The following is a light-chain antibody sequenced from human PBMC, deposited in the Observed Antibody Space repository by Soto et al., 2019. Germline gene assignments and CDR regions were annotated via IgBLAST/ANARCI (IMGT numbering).Light chain of an antibody. CDR1: QSVRSSY. CDR2: DAS. CDR3: QQYGGSPT. J-gene: IGKJ1*01. V-gene: IGKV3-20*01. Sequence: EIVLTQSPGTLSLSPGERATLSCRASQSVRSSYLAWYQQKPGQPPRLLIHDASNRATGVPDRFSGSGSGTDFTLAISRLEPEDFAVYYCQQYGGSPTFGLGTKVEIK.